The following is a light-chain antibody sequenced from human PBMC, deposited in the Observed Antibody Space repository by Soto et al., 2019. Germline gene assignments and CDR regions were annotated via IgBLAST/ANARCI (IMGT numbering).Light chain of an antibody. CDR3: QQYSRWPRET. CDR2: EAS. J-gene: IGKJ3*01. CDR1: QSVSNY. V-gene: IGKV3-11*01. Sequence: EIVLTQTPATLSVSPGDRVTLSCRASQSVSNYLTWYQQKPGQAPRLLIYEASKRATGIPARLSGSGSGTDFTLTISSLETEDFAVYFCQQYSRWPRETFGPGTKVDIK.